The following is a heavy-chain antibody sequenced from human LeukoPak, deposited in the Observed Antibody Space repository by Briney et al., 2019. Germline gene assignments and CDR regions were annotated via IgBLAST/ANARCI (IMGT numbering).Heavy chain of an antibody. J-gene: IGHJ5*02. Sequence: SETLSLTCTVSGGSISSSSYYWGWIRQPPGKGLEWIGSIYYSGSTYYNPSLKSRVTISVDTSKNQFSLKLSSVTAADTAVYYCARLEMIEWGIYDSSGSWFDPWGQGTLVTVSS. CDR1: GGSISSSSYY. CDR3: ARLEMIEWGIYDSSGSWFDP. D-gene: IGHD3-22*01. CDR2: IYYSGST. V-gene: IGHV4-39*01.